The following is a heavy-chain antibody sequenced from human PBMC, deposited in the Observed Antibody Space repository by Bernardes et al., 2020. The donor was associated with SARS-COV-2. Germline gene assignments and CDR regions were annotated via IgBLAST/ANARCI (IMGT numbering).Heavy chain of an antibody. CDR1: GFTVSSNY. CDR2: IYSGGTT. V-gene: IGHV3-53*01. CDR3: ARDKGSYAMDV. Sequence: GGSLRLSCAASGFTVSSNYMTWVRQAPGKGLEWVSLIYSGGTTYYADSVNGRFTISKDNSKNTVYLQMNSLRAEDTAVYYCARDKGSYAMDVWGQGTTVTVSS. J-gene: IGHJ6*02.